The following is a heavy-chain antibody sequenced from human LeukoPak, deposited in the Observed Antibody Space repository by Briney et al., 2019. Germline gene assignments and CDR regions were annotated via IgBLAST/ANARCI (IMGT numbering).Heavy chain of an antibody. CDR3: ARDLLGLYCSSTSCYLDY. CDR2: ISSSSSYI. CDR1: GFTFSSYS. J-gene: IGHJ4*02. V-gene: IGHV3-21*01. Sequence: GGSLRLSCAASGFTFSSYSMNWVRQAPGKGLEWVSSISSSSSYIYYADSVKGRFTISGDNAKNSLYLQMNSLRAEDTTVYYCARDLLGLYCSSTSCYLDYWGQGTLVTVSS. D-gene: IGHD2-2*01.